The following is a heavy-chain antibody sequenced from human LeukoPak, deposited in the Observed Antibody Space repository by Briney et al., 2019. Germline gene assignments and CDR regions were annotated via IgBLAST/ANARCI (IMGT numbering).Heavy chain of an antibody. CDR3: ASTGPGDTGYFDY. V-gene: IGHV1-69*04. CDR2: IIPILGIA. D-gene: IGHD7-27*01. CDR1: GGTFSIYA. J-gene: IGHJ4*02. Sequence: SVKVSCKASGGTFSIYAISWVRQAPGQGLEWMGRIIPILGIANYTQKFQGRVTITADKSTSTAYMELSSLRSEDTAVYYCASTGPGDTGYFDYWGQGTLVTVSS.